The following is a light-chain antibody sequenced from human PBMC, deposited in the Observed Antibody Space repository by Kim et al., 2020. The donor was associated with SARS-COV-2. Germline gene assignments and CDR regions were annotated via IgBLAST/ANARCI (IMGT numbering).Light chain of an antibody. CDR3: QQYETYHT. J-gene: IGKJ2*01. V-gene: IGKV1-5*03. Sequence: LSASVGDSVTITCRASQNINNWLAWYQRRQGRAPKLLIYKASNLESGVPSRFSGSGSGTEFTLTIYSLQPDDFATYYCQQYETYHTFGQGTKLEI. CDR1: QNINNW. CDR2: KAS.